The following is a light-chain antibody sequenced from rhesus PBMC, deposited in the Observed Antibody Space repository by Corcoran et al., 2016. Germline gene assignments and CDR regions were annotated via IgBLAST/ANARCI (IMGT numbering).Light chain of an antibody. CDR1: TGTVTSNNY. CDR3: LLYYSGLHF. V-gene: IGLV7-71*01. CDR2: NTN. Sequence: QAVVTQEPSLTVSPGGTVTLTCGSSTGTVTSNNYPHWFQQKPGQAPRALIYNTNNKHSWTPARFSGSLAGAKAALTLSNIQPEDEADYYCLLYYSGLHFFGGGTLLTGL. J-gene: IGLJ2*01.